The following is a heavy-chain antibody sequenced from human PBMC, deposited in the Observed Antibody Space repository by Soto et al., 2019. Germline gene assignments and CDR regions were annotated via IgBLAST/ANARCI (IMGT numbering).Heavy chain of an antibody. Sequence: ASVKVSCKVSGYTLTELSMHWVRQAPGKGLEWMGGFDPEDGETIYAQKFQGRVTMTEDTSTDTAYMELSSLRSEDTAVYYCATHPTTHYDSSGYFDYWGQGTLVTVSS. CDR2: FDPEDGET. J-gene: IGHJ4*02. CDR1: GYTLTELS. V-gene: IGHV1-24*01. CDR3: ATHPTTHYDSSGYFDY. D-gene: IGHD3-22*01.